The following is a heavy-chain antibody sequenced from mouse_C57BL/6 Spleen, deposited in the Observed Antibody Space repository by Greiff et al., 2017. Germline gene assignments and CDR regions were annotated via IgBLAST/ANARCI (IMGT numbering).Heavy chain of an antibody. Sequence: EVKLVESGPGMVKPSQSLSLTCTVTGYSITSGYDWHWIRHFPGNKLEWMGYINYSGSTNYNPSLKSRISITHDTSKNHFFLKLNSVTTEDTATYYCAREGENYGTPFAYWGQGTLGTVSA. CDR2: INYSGST. D-gene: IGHD1-1*01. V-gene: IGHV3-1*01. CDR1: GYSITSGYD. CDR3: AREGENYGTPFAY. J-gene: IGHJ3*01.